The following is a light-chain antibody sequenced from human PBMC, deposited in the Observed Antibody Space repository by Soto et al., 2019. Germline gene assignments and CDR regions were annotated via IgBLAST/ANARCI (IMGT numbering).Light chain of an antibody. J-gene: IGKJ4*01. CDR1: QSISNY. CDR2: AAS. Sequence: DIQMTHSPSSLSASVGDRVTITCXASQSISNYLNWYQQKPGKAPKLLIYAASSLQSGVPSRFSGSGSGTDFILIISSLQPEDFATYYCQQSDSTPLTFGGGTKVDIK. V-gene: IGKV1-39*01. CDR3: QQSDSTPLT.